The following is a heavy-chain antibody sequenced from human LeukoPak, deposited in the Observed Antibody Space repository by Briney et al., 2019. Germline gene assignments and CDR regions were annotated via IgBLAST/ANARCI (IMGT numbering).Heavy chain of an antibody. CDR1: GFTVSSNY. V-gene: IGHV3-66*04. J-gene: IGHJ4*02. D-gene: IGHD2-15*01. CDR3: AKPSNRYCSGGSCSVGFDY. Sequence: GGSLRLSCAASGFTVSSNYMSWVRQAPGKGLEWVSVIYSGGSTYYADSVKGRFTISRDNSKNTLYLQMNSLRAEDTAVYYCAKPSNRYCSGGSCSVGFDYWGQGTLVTVSS. CDR2: IYSGGST.